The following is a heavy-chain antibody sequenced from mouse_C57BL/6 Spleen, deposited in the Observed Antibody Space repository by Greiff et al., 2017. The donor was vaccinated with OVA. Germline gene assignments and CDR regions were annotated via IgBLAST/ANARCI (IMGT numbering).Heavy chain of an antibody. Sequence: EVKVVESEGGLVQPGSSMKLSCTASGFTFSDYYMAWVRQVPEKGLEWVANINYDGSSTYYLDSLKSRFIISRDNAKNILYLQMSSLKSEDTATYYCARGWDWFAYWGQGTLVTVSA. CDR2: INYDGSST. CDR3: ARGWDWFAY. V-gene: IGHV5-16*01. J-gene: IGHJ3*01. D-gene: IGHD2-3*01. CDR1: GFTFSDYY.